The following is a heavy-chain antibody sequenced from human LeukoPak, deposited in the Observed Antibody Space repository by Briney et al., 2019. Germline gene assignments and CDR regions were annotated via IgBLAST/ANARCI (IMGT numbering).Heavy chain of an antibody. J-gene: IGHJ4*02. CDR2: ISRSSSYI. D-gene: IGHD3-10*01. V-gene: IGHV3-21*01. CDR1: GFTFSSYS. CDR3: ARPLDYGSASYDY. Sequence: GGSLRLSCAASGFTFSSYSMNWVRQAPRKGLEWVSSISRSSSYIYYAHSVKGRLTLSRDNTKNSLYLQMNSLRAEDTAVYYCARPLDYGSASYDYWGQGTLVTVSS.